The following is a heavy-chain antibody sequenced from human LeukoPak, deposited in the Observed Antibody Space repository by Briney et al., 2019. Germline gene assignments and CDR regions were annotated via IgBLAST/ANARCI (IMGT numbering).Heavy chain of an antibody. CDR1: EFTFRSYW. CDR2: IKQDGSEK. V-gene: IGHV3-7*01. Sequence: PGGSLRLSCAVSEFTFRSYWMTWVRQAPGKGLEWVANIKQDGSEKYYVDSVKGRFTISRDNAKNSLYLQMNSLRAEDTAVYYCARQSGHYYGSGGYYPPGPFDYWGQGTLVTVSS. CDR3: ARQSGHYYGSGGYYPPGPFDY. D-gene: IGHD3-10*01. J-gene: IGHJ4*02.